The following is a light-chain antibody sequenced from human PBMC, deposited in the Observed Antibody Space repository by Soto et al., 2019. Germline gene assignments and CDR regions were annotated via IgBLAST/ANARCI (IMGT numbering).Light chain of an antibody. CDR2: DVN. J-gene: IGLJ2*01. Sequence: QSVLTQPPSASGSPGQSVAISCSGTSSDVGGYNYVSWYQQHPGKAPKLMIYDVNKRPSGVPDRFSGSKSGNTASLTVSGLQAEDEAESYCISYAGSNKPAFGGGTKLTVL. CDR1: SSDVGGYNY. CDR3: ISYAGSNKPA. V-gene: IGLV2-8*01.